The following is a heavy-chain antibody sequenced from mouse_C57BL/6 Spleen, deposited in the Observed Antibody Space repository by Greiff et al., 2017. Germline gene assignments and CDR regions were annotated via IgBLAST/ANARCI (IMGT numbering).Heavy chain of an antibody. Sequence: VKLQESGAELVRPGTSVKVSCKASGYAFTNYLIEWVKQRPGQGLEWFGVINPGSGGTNYNEKFKGKATLTADKSSSTAYMQLSSLTSEDSAVYFCARESYGSPYWYFDVWGTGTTVTVSS. J-gene: IGHJ1*03. CDR2: INPGSGGT. V-gene: IGHV1-54*01. D-gene: IGHD1-1*01. CDR3: ARESYGSPYWYFDV. CDR1: GYAFTNYL.